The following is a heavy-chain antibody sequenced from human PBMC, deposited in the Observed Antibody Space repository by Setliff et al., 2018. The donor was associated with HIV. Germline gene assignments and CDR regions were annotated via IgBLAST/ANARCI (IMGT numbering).Heavy chain of an antibody. Sequence: SETLSLTCTVSGGSISSDSSSWTWIRQHPGKGLERIRCIFNSGSTHYKPSLKSRLTISLDTSKSQFSLNLRSVTAADTAVYYCARDLSTDSSGPYYHMDVWGRGTTVTVSS. CDR2: IFNSGST. V-gene: IGHV4-31*03. J-gene: IGHJ6*03. CDR3: ARDLSTDSSGPYYHMDV. CDR1: GGSISSDSSS. D-gene: IGHD3-22*01.